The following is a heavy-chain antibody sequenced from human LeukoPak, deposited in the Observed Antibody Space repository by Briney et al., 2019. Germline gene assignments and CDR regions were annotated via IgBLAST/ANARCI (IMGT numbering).Heavy chain of an antibody. J-gene: IGHJ4*02. Sequence: SETLSLTCTVSGGSISTHYWTWIRQPPGKGLEWIGYIYFTGSTNYNPSLKSRVTISVDASKNQFSLKLSSVTDADTAMYYYARGSRQIDYWGQGTLVTVSS. CDR1: GGSISTHY. CDR2: IYFTGST. V-gene: IGHV4-59*11. CDR3: ARGSRQIDY.